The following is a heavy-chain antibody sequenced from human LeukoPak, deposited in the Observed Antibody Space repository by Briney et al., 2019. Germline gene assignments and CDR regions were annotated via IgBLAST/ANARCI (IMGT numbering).Heavy chain of an antibody. CDR3: AKERLGATTPNPDY. CDR2: ISSDGSDK. J-gene: IGHJ4*02. D-gene: IGHD1-26*01. V-gene: IGHV3-30*18. Sequence: GGSLRLSCSASRFSLSSYNMHWVRQAPGKGLEWVAVISSDGSDKYYTDSVKGRFTISRDNSKNTLYLQMSSLRADDTALYYCAKERLGATTPNPDYWGQGTLVTVSS. CDR1: RFSLSSYN.